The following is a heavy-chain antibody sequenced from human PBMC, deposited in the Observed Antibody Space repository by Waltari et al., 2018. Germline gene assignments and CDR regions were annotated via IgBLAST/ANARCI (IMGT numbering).Heavy chain of an antibody. CDR2: IYTSGST. CDR3: ARESGITYYDFWSGYVYYFDY. Sequence: QVQLQESGPGLVKPSETLSLTCTVSGGYISSYYWSWIRQPAGKGLEWIGRIYTSGSTNYNPSLKSRVTMSVDTSKNQFSLKLSSVTAADTAVYYCARESGITYYDFWSGYVYYFDYWGQGTLVTVSS. D-gene: IGHD3-3*01. J-gene: IGHJ4*02. CDR1: GGYISSYY. V-gene: IGHV4-4*07.